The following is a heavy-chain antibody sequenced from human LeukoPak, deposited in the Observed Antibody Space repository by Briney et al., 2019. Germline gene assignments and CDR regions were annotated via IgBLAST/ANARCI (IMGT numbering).Heavy chain of an antibody. CDR3: ARVSWFPGTSYYYMDV. D-gene: IGHD1-1*01. Sequence: SETLSLTCAVSGGSISSDNWWSWVRQPPGKGLEWIGEIYHSGSTNYNPSLKSRVTISVDKSKNQFSLKLSSVTAADTAVYYCARVSWFPGTSYYYMDVWGKGTTVTVSS. CDR1: GGSISSDNW. J-gene: IGHJ6*03. V-gene: IGHV4-4*02. CDR2: IYHSGST.